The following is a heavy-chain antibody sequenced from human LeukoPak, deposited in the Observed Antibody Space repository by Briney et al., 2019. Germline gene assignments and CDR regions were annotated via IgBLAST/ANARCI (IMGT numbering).Heavy chain of an antibody. CDR3: AKGYYGSGSYGWFDY. D-gene: IGHD3-10*01. CDR2: INQDGTEK. V-gene: IGHV3-7*03. J-gene: IGHJ4*02. Sequence: PGESLRLSCAASGFTFTTYWMTWVRQAPGKGLEWVASINQDGTEKYYVDSVKGRFTISRDNSKNTLFLHMNSLRAEDTAVYSCAKGYYGSGSYGWFDYWGQGTLVTVSS. CDR1: GFTFTTYW.